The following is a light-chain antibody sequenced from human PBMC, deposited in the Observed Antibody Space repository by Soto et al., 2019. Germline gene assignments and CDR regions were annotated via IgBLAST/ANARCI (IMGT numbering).Light chain of an antibody. CDR1: VSEVAGYTY. CDR2: DVS. J-gene: IGLJ2*01. CDR3: SSFTSTSGL. Sequence: QSALTQPASVSGSPGQSITISCTGDVSEVAGYTYVSWYQQLPGKGPKVIIYDVSNRPSGVSNRFSGSKSGTTASLTISGLQAEDEADYYCSSFTSTSGLFGGGTKLTVL. V-gene: IGLV2-14*03.